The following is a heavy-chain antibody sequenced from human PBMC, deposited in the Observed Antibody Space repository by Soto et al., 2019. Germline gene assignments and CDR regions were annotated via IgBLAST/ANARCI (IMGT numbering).Heavy chain of an antibody. Sequence: GGSLRPSCAASGFTFSTYAMSWVRQAPGKGLEWVSAISASGGTTYYADSVKGRFTISRDNSINALYLQINSLRIEDTAVYYCAHPRGYGVFDAYDIWGQGTMVTVSS. CDR1: GFTFSTYA. J-gene: IGHJ3*02. V-gene: IGHV3-23*01. D-gene: IGHD4-17*01. CDR2: ISASGGTT. CDR3: AHPRGYGVFDAYDI.